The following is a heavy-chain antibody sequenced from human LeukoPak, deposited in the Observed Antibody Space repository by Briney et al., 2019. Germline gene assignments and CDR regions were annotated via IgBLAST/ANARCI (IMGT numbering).Heavy chain of an antibody. CDR1: GYTLTDLS. D-gene: IGHD3-9*01. CDR2: FDPEDGET. Sequence: ASVKVSCKVSGYTLTDLSMHWVRQAPGKGLEWMGGFDPEDGETIYAQKFQGKVTMTEDTSTDTAYMELSSLRSEDTAVYYCATERPNYDILTGYYRSYYYGMDVWGQGTTVTVSS. J-gene: IGHJ6*02. V-gene: IGHV1-24*01. CDR3: ATERPNYDILTGYYRSYYYGMDV.